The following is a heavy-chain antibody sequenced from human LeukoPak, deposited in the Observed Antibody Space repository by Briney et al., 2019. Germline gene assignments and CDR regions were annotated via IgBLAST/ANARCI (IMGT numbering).Heavy chain of an antibody. J-gene: IGHJ6*03. CDR2: ISGSGSGGST. D-gene: IGHD3-3*01. V-gene: IGHV3-23*01. CDR3: AKFRLLTTIFGVVISDGFYYYMDV. Sequence: GGSLRLSCAASGFPLSRSAMSWVRQAPGKGLEWVSNISGSGSGGSTYYADSVKGRFTISRDNSKNTLYLQMNSLRAEDTAVYYCAKFRLLTTIFGVVISDGFYYYMDVWGKGTTVTVSS. CDR1: GFPLSRSA.